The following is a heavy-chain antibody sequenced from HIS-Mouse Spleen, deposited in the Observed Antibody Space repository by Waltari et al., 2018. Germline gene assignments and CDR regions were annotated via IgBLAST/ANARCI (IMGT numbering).Heavy chain of an antibody. CDR1: GYTSTMYD. CDR2: MKPNSGNT. J-gene: IGHJ4*02. D-gene: IGHD4-4*01. CDR3: ARGHDYSNYFDY. V-gene: IGHV1-8*01. Sequence: QVQLVQSGAEVKKPGASVTASCKASGYTSTMYDINWVRQATGQGLEWIGWMKPNSGNTGNAQKFQGRVTMTRNTSIGTAYMELSSLRSEDTAVYYCARGHDYSNYFDYWGQGTLVTVSS.